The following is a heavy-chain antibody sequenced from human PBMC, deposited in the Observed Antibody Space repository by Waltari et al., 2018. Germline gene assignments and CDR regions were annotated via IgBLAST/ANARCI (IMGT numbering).Heavy chain of an antibody. CDR2: IHYSGST. V-gene: IGHV4-34*01. D-gene: IGHD2-21*01. CDR1: GEPFLGYF. Sequence: QVQLHQWCAGQLQPSETLSLTSAVSGEPFLGYFWSWVRQSPGKGLEWLGSIHYSGSTNYNPTLESRLSLSVDTTKKQFSLKLTSVTAADAALYFCARYGEVPASYFFDHWGQGTLVTVSS. CDR3: ARYGEVPASYFFDH. J-gene: IGHJ4*01.